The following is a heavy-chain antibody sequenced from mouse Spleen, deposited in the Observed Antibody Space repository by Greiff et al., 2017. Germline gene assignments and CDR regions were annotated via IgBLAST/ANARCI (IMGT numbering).Heavy chain of an antibody. Sequence: QVHVKQSGPGLVQPSQSLSITCTVSGFSLTSYGVHWVRQSPGKGLEWLGVIWSGGSTDYNAAFISRLSISKDNSKSQVFFKMNSLQADDTAIYYCARNDYDDGYWYFDVWGTGTTVTVSS. CDR2: IWSGGST. V-gene: IGHV2-2*01. J-gene: IGHJ1*03. D-gene: IGHD2-4*01. CDR3: ARNDYDDGYWYFDV. CDR1: GFSLTSYG.